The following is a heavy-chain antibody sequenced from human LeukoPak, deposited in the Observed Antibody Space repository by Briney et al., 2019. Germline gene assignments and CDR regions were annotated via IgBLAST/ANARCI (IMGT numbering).Heavy chain of an antibody. J-gene: IGHJ4*02. CDR1: GFTFSSNA. CDR3: AKDSRTYFRIFDY. CDR2: IRFDGGNE. V-gene: IGHV3-30*02. Sequence: PGGSLRLSXAASGFTFSSNAMHWVRQAPGKGLEWVAFIRFDGGNEHYADSVKGRFIISRDNSKNTLYLQMNSLRAEDTAVHYCAKDSRTYFRIFDYWGQGTLVTVSS. D-gene: IGHD1-26*01.